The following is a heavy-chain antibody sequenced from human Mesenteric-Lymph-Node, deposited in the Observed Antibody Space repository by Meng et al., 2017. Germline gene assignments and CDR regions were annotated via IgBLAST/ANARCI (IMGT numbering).Heavy chain of an antibody. V-gene: IGHV4-30-4*01. CDR1: GGTINSGDYY. CDR2: IYYTGST. J-gene: IGHJ4*02. CDR3: ARNYYFDY. Sequence: QVGLQVSGPVLVKPSQTLSLTCTVSGGTINSGDYYWSWIRQPPGKGLEWIGYIYYTGSTYYNPSLKSRVTISMDTSKNQFSLRLSSVTAADTAVYYCARNYYFDYWGQGTLVTVSS.